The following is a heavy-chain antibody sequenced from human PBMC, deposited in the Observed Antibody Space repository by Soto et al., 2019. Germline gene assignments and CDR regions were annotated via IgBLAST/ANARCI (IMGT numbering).Heavy chain of an antibody. CDR1: GGSFSGYY. V-gene: IGHV4-34*01. CDR3: ARGTTVTVDY. Sequence: QVQLQQWGAGLLKPSETLSLTCAVYGGSFSGYYWSWIRQPPGKGLEWIGEINHSGSTNYNPSLKSRVTISVDTSKNQFPLKLSSVTAADTAVYYCARGTTVTVDYWGQGTLVTVSS. J-gene: IGHJ4*02. D-gene: IGHD4-17*01. CDR2: INHSGST.